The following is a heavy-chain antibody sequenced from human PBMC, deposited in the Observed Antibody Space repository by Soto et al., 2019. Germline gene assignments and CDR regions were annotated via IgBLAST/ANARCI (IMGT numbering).Heavy chain of an antibody. D-gene: IGHD3-9*01. J-gene: IGHJ5*02. CDR3: ARVGYDILTGSGGWFDP. CDR1: GFTFSSYW. V-gene: IGHV3-7*01. Sequence: EVQLVESGGGLVQPGGSLRLSCAASGFTFSSYWMSWVRQAPGKGLEWVANIKQDGSEKYYVDSVKGRFTISRDNAKNSLYLQMNSLRAEDTAVYYCARVGYDILTGSGGWFDPWGQGTLVTVSS. CDR2: IKQDGSEK.